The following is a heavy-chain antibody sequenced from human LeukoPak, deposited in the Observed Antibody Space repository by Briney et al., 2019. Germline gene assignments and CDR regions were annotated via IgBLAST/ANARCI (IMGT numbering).Heavy chain of an antibody. J-gene: IGHJ5*02. CDR2: INAGNGNT. V-gene: IGHV1-3*01. CDR3: ARAAIYGSSGYYWFDP. Sequence: GASVKVSCKASGYTFTSYAMHWVRQAPGQRLEWMGWINAGNGNTKYSQKFQGRVTITRDTSASTAYMELSSLRSEDTAVYYCARAAIYGSSGYYWFDPWGQGTLVTVSS. D-gene: IGHD3-22*01. CDR1: GYTFTSYA.